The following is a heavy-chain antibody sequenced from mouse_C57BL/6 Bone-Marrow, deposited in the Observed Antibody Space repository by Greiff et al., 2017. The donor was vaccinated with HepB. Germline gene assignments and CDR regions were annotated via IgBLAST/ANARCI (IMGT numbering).Heavy chain of an antibody. V-gene: IGHV1-36*01. CDR3: ARGYDYDWFAD. CDR2: VYPYNGGT. CDR1: GFTFTDYY. J-gene: IGHJ3*01. Sequence: VQLKQSGPVLVKPGPSVKISCTASGFTFTDYYMHWVMQSHGTSLEWLGLVYPYNGGTSYNQKFKSKATLTVDTSSSTAYMELNSLTSEDSAVYYCARGYDYDWFADWGQGTLVTVSA. D-gene: IGHD2-4*01.